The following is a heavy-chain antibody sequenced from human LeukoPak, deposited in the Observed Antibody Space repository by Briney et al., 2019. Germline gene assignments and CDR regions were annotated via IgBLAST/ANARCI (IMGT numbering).Heavy chain of an antibody. Sequence: SPVKVSCEASGGTFSSYAISWVRQAPGQGLEWMGGIIPFFGTANYAQKFQGRVTITTDESTSTAYMELSSLRSEDTAVYYCARGVSGSYYSSLIFYMDVWGKGTTVTVSS. CDR2: IIPFFGTA. CDR3: ARGVSGSYYSSLIFYMDV. V-gene: IGHV1-69*05. J-gene: IGHJ6*03. D-gene: IGHD1-26*01. CDR1: GGTFSSYA.